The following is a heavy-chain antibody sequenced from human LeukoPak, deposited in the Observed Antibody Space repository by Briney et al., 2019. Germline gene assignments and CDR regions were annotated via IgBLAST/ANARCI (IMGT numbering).Heavy chain of an antibody. CDR1: GFTFASNW. J-gene: IGHJ4*02. CDR3: AKNGEKFDF. Sequence: GGSLRLSCAASGFTFASNWMSWVRQAPGKGLEWVANINQDGSEKYYVDSVKGRFTISRDNAKNSLYLQMNSLRAEDTAVYYCAKNGEKFDFWGQGTLVTVSS. CDR2: INQDGSEK. V-gene: IGHV3-7*02. D-gene: IGHD4-17*01.